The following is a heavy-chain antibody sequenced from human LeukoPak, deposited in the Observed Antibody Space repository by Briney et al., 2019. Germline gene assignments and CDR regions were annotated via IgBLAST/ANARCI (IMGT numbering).Heavy chain of an antibody. V-gene: IGHV3-9*01. CDR1: GFTFDDYA. CDR3: ARITIFGVARDY. CDR2: ISWNSGSV. Sequence: GGSLRLSCAASGFTFDDYAMHWVRQAPGKGLEWVSGISWNSGSVGYADSVKGRFTISRDNAKNSLYLQMNSLRAEDTALYYCARITIFGVARDYWGQGTLVTVSS. D-gene: IGHD3-3*01. J-gene: IGHJ4*02.